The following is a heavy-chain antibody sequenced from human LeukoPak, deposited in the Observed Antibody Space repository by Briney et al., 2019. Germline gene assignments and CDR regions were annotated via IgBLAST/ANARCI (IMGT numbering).Heavy chain of an antibody. Sequence: PGGSLRLSCAASGFTVSSNYMSWVRQAPGKGLEWVSVIYSGGSTYYADSVKGRFTISRDSSKNTLYLQMNSLRAEDTAVYYCARPVEMATYYWCFDLWGRGTLVTVSS. D-gene: IGHD5-24*01. CDR3: ARPVEMATYYWCFDL. J-gene: IGHJ2*01. V-gene: IGHV3-53*01. CDR1: GFTVSSNY. CDR2: IYSGGST.